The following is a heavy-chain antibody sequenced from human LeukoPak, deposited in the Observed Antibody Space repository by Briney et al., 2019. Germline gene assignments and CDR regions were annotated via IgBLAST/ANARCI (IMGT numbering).Heavy chain of an antibody. CDR3: AREGYYDSSGYYSD. CDR2: IYYSGST. D-gene: IGHD3-22*01. Sequence: SETLSLTCTVSGGSISSYYWSWIRQPPGKGLEWIGYIYYSGSTNYNPSLKSRVTISVDTSKNQFSLKLSSVTAADTAVYYCAREGYYDSSGYYSDWGQGILVTVSS. V-gene: IGHV4-59*01. J-gene: IGHJ4*02. CDR1: GGSISSYY.